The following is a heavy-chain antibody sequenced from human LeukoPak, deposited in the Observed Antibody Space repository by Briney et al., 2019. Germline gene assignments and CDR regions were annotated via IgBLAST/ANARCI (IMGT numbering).Heavy chain of an antibody. CDR3: AKDGTREQLVAYYYYYYMDV. CDR1: GFTFSSYA. D-gene: IGHD6-13*01. Sequence: PGGSLRLSCAASGFTFSSYAMSWVRQAPGKGLEWVPAIIGSGGSTYYADSVKGRFTISRDNSKNTLYLQMNSLRAEDTAVYYCAKDGTREQLVAYYYYYYMDVWGKGTTVTVSS. J-gene: IGHJ6*03. CDR2: IIGSGGST. V-gene: IGHV3-23*01.